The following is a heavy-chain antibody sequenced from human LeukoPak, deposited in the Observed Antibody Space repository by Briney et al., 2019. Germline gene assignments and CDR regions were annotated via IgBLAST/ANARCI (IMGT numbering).Heavy chain of an antibody. CDR2: INPNSGAT. Sequence: GASVKVSCKASGYTFTDYYIQWVRQAPGQGLEWMGRINPNSGATTYAQQFQGRVTMTRDTSITTAYMEVSRLTSDDPAVYYCATETTGTPRGVYWGLGTLVTVSS. CDR3: ATETTGTPRGVY. D-gene: IGHD4-17*01. V-gene: IGHV1-2*02. J-gene: IGHJ4*02. CDR1: GYTFTDYY.